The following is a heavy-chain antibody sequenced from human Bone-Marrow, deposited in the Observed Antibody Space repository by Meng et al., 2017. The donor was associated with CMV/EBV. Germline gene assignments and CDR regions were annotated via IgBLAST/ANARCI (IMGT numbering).Heavy chain of an antibody. CDR1: GYTFTGYY. CDR3: AREGLGIAVAGSLSASEAGYYGMDV. Sequence: ASVKVSCKASGYTFTGYYMHWVRQAPGQGLEWMGWINPNSGGTKYAQKFQGRVTMTRDTSISTAYMELSRLRSDDTAVYYCAREGLGIAVAGSLSASEAGYYGMDVWGQGTTVTVSS. V-gene: IGHV1-2*02. CDR2: INPNSGGT. D-gene: IGHD6-19*01. J-gene: IGHJ6*02.